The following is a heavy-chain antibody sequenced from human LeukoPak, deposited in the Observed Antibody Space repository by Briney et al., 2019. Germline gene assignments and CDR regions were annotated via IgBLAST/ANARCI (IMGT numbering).Heavy chain of an antibody. Sequence: GGSLRLSCAASGFTVSSNYMSWVRQAPGKGLEWVSSISRSSGYIYYADSMKGRFTISRDNANNSLYLQMSSLRAEDTAVYYCARDRDGDYESYYYGMDVWGQGTTVTVSS. J-gene: IGHJ6*02. D-gene: IGHD4-17*01. CDR2: ISRSSGYI. V-gene: IGHV3-21*01. CDR3: ARDRDGDYESYYYGMDV. CDR1: GFTVSSNY.